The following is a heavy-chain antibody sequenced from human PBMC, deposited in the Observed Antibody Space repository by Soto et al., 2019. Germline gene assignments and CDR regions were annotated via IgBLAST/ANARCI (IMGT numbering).Heavy chain of an antibody. D-gene: IGHD3-3*01. CDR1: GASISSSSHY. CDR3: ERRDFWSGYYNY. Sequence: PSETLSLTCTVSGASISSSSHYWGWIRQPPGKGLEWIGNIYYDGRTYYNPSLTSRVTISTDTSKNQFSLKLSSVAAADTAVYCGERRDFWSGYYNYWGQGTLGTVSS. V-gene: IGHV4-39*01. J-gene: IGHJ4*01. CDR2: IYYDGRT.